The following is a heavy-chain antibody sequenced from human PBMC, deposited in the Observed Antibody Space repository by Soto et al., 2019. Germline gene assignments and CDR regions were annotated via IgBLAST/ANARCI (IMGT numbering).Heavy chain of an antibody. V-gene: IGHV3-43*01. Sequence: EVQLVESGGVLVQPGGSLRLSCAASGFIFDDYTMHWVRQAPGKGLEWVSLISWDGGSTYYADSVKGRFTISRDNSKNSLYLQMNILRTENTALYYCAKDLCRRYSGYNPTGGGMDVWGQGTTVTVSS. CDR3: AKDLCRRYSGYNPTGGGMDV. J-gene: IGHJ6*02. CDR1: GFIFDDYT. D-gene: IGHD5-12*01. CDR2: ISWDGGST.